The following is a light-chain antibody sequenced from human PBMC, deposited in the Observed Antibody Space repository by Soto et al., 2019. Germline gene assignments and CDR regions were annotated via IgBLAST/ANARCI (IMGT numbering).Light chain of an antibody. CDR2: EVS. CDR3: SSFTIRSTLL. J-gene: IGLJ3*02. CDR1: STDFVSYNR. V-gene: IGLV2-18*02. Sequence: QSALTQPPSVSGSPGQSVTISCTGTSTDFVSYNRVSWYQQPPGTAPKLMIYEVSKRPSGVPDRFSGSKSGNTASLTISGLQAADEADYYCSSFTIRSTLLFGGGTQLTVL.